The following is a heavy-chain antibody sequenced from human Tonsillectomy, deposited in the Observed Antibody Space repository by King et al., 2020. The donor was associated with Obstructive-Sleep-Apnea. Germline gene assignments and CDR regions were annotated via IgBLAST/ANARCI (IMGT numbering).Heavy chain of an antibody. CDR1: GFTFSSYA. Sequence: VQLVESGGGVVQPVRSLRLSCAASGFTFSSYAMHWVRQAPGKGLEWVAAISFDGSNKYYADSVKGRFNISRDNSKNTLYLQMNSLIAEDTALYYWSDRLEMPTILGGFDYWCQGSLVTVSS. CDR3: SDRLEMPTILGGFDY. CDR2: ISFDGSNK. V-gene: IGHV3-30*04. D-gene: IGHD5-24*01. J-gene: IGHJ4*01.